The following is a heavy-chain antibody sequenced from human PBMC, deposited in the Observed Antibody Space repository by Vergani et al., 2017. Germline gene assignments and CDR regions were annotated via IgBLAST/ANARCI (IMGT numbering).Heavy chain of an antibody. CDR2: ISSSGSTI. V-gene: IGHV3-48*04. J-gene: IGHJ4*02. D-gene: IGHD3-22*01. CDR3: ARDRADSSGYYGVDY. Sequence: VQLVESGGGVVQPGRSLRLSCAASGFTFSSYSMNWVRQAPGKGLEWVSYISSSGSTIYYADSVKGRFTISRDNAKNSLYLQMNSLRAEDTAVYYCARDRADSSGYYGVDYWGQGTLVTVSS. CDR1: GFTFSSYS.